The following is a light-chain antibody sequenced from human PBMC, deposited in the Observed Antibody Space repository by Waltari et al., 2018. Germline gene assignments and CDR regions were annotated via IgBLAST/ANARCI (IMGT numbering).Light chain of an antibody. CDR3: QQSYSTLGT. Sequence: DIQITQSPSSLSASVGDRVTITCRASQSISSYLNWYQQKPGKAPKLLIYAASSLQSGVPSRFSGSGSGTDFTLTISSLQPEDFATYYCQQSYSTLGTFGPGTKVDIK. J-gene: IGKJ3*01. V-gene: IGKV1-39*01. CDR2: AAS. CDR1: QSISSY.